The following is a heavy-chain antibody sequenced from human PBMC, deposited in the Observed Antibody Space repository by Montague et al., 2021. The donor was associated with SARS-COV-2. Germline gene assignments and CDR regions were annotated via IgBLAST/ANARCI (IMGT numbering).Heavy chain of an antibody. V-gene: IGHV4-61*01. D-gene: IGHD5-12*01. J-gene: IGHJ4*02. CDR3: ARAEATIDYYPDS. Sequence: SETLSLTCTVSGGSVSSSSYYWTWIRQPPGKGLEWIGYIYYSGTTNYNPSLKSRITISVDTSKNQFSLRLSSVTAADTAVYYCARAEATIDYYPDSWGQGTLVTVSS. CDR2: IYYSGTT. CDR1: GGSVSSSSYY.